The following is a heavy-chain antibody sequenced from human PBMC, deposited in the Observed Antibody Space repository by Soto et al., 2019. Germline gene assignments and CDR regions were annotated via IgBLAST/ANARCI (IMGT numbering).Heavy chain of an antibody. CDR3: ARDQGNAMIIVVTDHAPDS. V-gene: IGHV3-30-3*01. CDR1: GFTFSNYA. CDR2: ISYDGSNK. D-gene: IGHD3-22*01. Sequence: QVQLVESGGGVVQPGRSLRLSCAASGFTFSNYAMHWVCQAPGKGLEWVAVISYDGSNKYYSDSVKGRFTISRDNSKDTLYLQMNSLRAEDTALYYCARDQGNAMIIVVTDHAPDSWGQGTLVTVSS. J-gene: IGHJ4*02.